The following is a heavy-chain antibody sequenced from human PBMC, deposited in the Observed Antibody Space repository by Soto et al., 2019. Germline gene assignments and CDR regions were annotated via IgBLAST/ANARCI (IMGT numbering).Heavy chain of an antibody. D-gene: IGHD3-16*01. J-gene: IGHJ4*02. CDR3: ARGRPAAVSTLPFLDS. CDR2: LWYDGSRT. Sequence: QVQLVESGGGVVQPGRSLRLSCAASGFSFSTYGMRWVRQAPGKGLEWVTVLWYDGSRTYYADSVKGRFTISRDTSQNMLYLQMNSLRDEDTAVYYCARGRPAAVSTLPFLDSWGQGTLVTVSS. V-gene: IGHV3-33*01. CDR1: GFSFSTYG.